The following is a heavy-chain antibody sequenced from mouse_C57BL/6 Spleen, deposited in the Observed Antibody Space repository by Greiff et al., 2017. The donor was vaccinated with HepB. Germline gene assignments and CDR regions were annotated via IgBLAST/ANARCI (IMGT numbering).Heavy chain of an antibody. Sequence: QVQLQQPGAELVRPGSSVKLSCKASGYTFTSYWMHWVKQRPIQGLEWIGNIDPSDSETHYNQKFKDKATLTVDKSSSTAYMQLSSLTSEDSAVYYCARSPLYSNYADYWGQGTTLTVSS. CDR3: ARSPLYSNYADY. CDR1: GYTFTSYW. CDR2: IDPSDSET. D-gene: IGHD2-5*01. V-gene: IGHV1-52*01. J-gene: IGHJ2*01.